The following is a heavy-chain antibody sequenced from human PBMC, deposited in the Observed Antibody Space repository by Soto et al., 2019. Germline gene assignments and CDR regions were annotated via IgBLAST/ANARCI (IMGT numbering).Heavy chain of an antibody. CDR2: IYYSGST. Sequence: SETLSLTCTVSGGSVSSGAYYWTWIRQRPGKGLEWIGYIYYSGSTYYSPSLKSRLSISLNTSKNQFSLRLSSVTAADTAMYYCARARLRAVYAFDIWGQGTMVTVSS. CDR1: GGSVSSGAYY. D-gene: IGHD5-12*01. CDR3: ARARLRAVYAFDI. J-gene: IGHJ3*02. V-gene: IGHV4-31*03.